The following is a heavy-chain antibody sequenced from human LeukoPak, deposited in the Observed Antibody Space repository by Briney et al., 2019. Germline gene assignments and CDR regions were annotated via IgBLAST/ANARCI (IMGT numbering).Heavy chain of an antibody. CDR3: ASTITIFGASGFDY. CDR1: GFTFSDYY. V-gene: IGHV3-11*01. J-gene: IGHJ4*02. D-gene: IGHD3-3*01. CDR2: ISSSGSTI. Sequence: GGSLRLSCAASGFTFSDYYMSWIRQAPGKGLEWVSYISSSGSTIYYADSVKGRFIISRDNAKNTLYLQMNSLRAEDTAVYYCASTITIFGASGFDYWGQGTLVTVSS.